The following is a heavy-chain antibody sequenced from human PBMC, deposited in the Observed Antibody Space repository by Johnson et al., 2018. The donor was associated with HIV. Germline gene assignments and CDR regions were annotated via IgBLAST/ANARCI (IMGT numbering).Heavy chain of an antibody. V-gene: IGHV3-30-3*01. CDR2: ISYDGSNK. CDR3: AKDSYSDSQFLDAFDI. D-gene: IGHD1-26*01. CDR1: GFSFDSHA. Sequence: QVQLVESGGGVVRPGGSLRLSCAASGFSFDSHAINWVRQAPGKGLEWVAVISYDGSNKYYADSVKGRFTISRDNSKNTLYLQMNSLRAEDTAVYYCAKDSYSDSQFLDAFDIWGQGTVVTVSS. J-gene: IGHJ3*02.